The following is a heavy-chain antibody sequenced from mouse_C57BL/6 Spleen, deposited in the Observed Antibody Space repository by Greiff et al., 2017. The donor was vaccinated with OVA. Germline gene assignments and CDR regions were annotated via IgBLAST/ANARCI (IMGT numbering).Heavy chain of an antibody. CDR3: ARSGGTSFDY. CDR2: IHPNSGST. V-gene: IGHV1-64*01. J-gene: IGHJ2*01. CDR1: GYTFTSYW. D-gene: IGHD3-1*01. Sequence: QVHVKQSGAELVKPGASVKLSCKASGYTFTSYWMHWVKQRPGQGLEWIGMIHPNSGSTNYNEKFKSKATLTVDKSSSTAYMQLSSLTSEDSAVYYCARSGGTSFDYWGQGTTLTVSS.